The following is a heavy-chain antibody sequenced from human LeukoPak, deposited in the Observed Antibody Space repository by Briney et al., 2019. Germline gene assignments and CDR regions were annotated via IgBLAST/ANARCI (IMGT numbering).Heavy chain of an antibody. CDR3: ARSSEGRQLAPHYYMDV. D-gene: IGHD6-6*01. Sequence: SETLSLTCAVYGGSFSGYYWSWIRQPPGKGLEWIGEINHSGSTNYNPSLKSRVTISVDTSKNQFSLKLSSVTAADTAVYYCARSSEGRQLAPHYYMDVWGKGTTATVSS. CDR2: INHSGST. J-gene: IGHJ6*03. CDR1: GGSFSGYY. V-gene: IGHV4-34*01.